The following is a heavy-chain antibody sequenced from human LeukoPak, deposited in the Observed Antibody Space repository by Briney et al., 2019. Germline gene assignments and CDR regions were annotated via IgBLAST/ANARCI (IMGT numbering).Heavy chain of an antibody. Sequence: GGSLRLSCAASGFTFSSYGMHWVRQAPGKGLEWVAVISYDGSNKYYADSVKGRFTISRDNSKNTLYLQMNSLRAEDTAVYYCAKDLRVAYNYDILTGGPGPFYPWGQGTLVTVSS. J-gene: IGHJ5*02. CDR1: GFTFSSYG. CDR3: AKDLRVAYNYDILTGGPGPFYP. V-gene: IGHV3-30*18. CDR2: ISYDGSNK. D-gene: IGHD3-9*01.